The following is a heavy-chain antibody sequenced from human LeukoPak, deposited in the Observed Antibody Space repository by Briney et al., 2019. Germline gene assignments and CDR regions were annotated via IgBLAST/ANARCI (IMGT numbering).Heavy chain of an antibody. J-gene: IGHJ4*02. D-gene: IGHD2-21*01. CDR3: FPPLPYSAQ. V-gene: IGHV3-15*07. CDR2: IKPKTDGETT. Sequence: GGSLRLSCAASGFTFSNAYMNWVRQAPGKGLEWVGRIKPKTDGETTEYAAPVKGRFSISRDDSKNMLYLQMNSLKTEDTAVYYLFPPLPYSAQGGQGTLVTVSS. CDR1: GFTFSNAY.